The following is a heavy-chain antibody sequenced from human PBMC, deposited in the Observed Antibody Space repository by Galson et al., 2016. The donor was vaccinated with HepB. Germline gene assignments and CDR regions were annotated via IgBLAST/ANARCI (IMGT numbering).Heavy chain of an antibody. CDR2: IFPGDSDI. CDR3: AREVGPYGDYFFDY. Sequence: QSGAEVTKPGESLKISCTGSGYKFTSFWIGWVRQMPGKGLEWMGIIFPGDSDIRYSPSFQGQVIISADKSISTAYLQWSSLKASDTAMYYCAREVGPYGDYFFDYWGQGTLVTVSS. J-gene: IGHJ4*02. CDR1: GYKFTSFW. V-gene: IGHV5-51*01. D-gene: IGHD4-17*01.